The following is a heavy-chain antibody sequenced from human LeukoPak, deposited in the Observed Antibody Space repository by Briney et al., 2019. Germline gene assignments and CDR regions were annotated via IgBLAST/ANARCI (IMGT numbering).Heavy chain of an antibody. CDR1: GGTFSSYA. Sequence: GASVKVSRKASGGTFSSYAISWVRQAPGQGLEWMGGIIPIFGTANYAQKFQDRVTITTDESTSTAYMELSSLRSEDTAVYYCARGAYCSSTSCYMRGGWFDPWGQGTLVTVSS. D-gene: IGHD2-2*02. J-gene: IGHJ5*02. CDR3: ARGAYCSSTSCYMRGGWFDP. CDR2: IIPIFGTA. V-gene: IGHV1-69*05.